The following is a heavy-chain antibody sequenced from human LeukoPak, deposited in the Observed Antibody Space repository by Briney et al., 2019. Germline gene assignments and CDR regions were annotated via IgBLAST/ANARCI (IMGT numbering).Heavy chain of an antibody. D-gene: IGHD3-3*01. J-gene: IGHJ5*02. CDR1: GGSISSSSYY. CDR2: IYYSGST. V-gene: IGHV4-39*01. CDR3: ARHPFITTFGVVILNWFDP. Sequence: SETLSLTCTVSGGSISSSSYYWGWIRQPPGKGLEWIGSIYYSGSTYYNPSLKSRVTISVDTSKNQFSLKLSSVTAADTAVYYCARHPFITTFGVVILNWFDPWGQGTLVTVSS.